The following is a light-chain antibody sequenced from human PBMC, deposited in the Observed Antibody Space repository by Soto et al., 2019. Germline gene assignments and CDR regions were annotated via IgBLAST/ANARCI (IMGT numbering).Light chain of an antibody. CDR3: QQYNNWPWT. J-gene: IGKJ1*01. Sequence: EIVMMQSPATLSVSPGERATLSCRASQSVGSGLAWYQQKPGQAPRLLICGASTRATGIPARFSGSGSGTEFTLTISSLPSEDFAVYHCQQYNNWPWTFGQGTKVEIK. CDR1: QSVGSG. V-gene: IGKV3-15*01. CDR2: GAS.